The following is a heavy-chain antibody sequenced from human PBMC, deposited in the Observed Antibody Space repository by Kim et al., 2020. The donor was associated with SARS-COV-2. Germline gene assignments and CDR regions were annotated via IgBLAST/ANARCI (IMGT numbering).Heavy chain of an antibody. CDR3: ARGGSWTFDC. D-gene: IGHD1-1*01. CDR2: KRPDGSEK. Sequence: RLGAGKEVSLVASKRPDGSEKFYADSVKGRFTIDRDNGKNSLYLQMNSLRADDTAVYHCARGGSWTFDCWGRGTLVTVSA. J-gene: IGHJ4*02. V-gene: IGHV3-7*01.